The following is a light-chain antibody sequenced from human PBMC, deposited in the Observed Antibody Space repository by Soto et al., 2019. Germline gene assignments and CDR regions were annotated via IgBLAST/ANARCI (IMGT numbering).Light chain of an antibody. V-gene: IGKV1-5*03. J-gene: IGKJ2*03. Sequence: DIQMTQSPSTLSASVGDTVTITCRASQSLSYWLAWYQQKPGRAPKLLIHKASTLESGVPSRFSGSGSGTEFTLTISSLQPDDFATFYCQQYDRFPYSFGQGTKLEIK. CDR3: QQYDRFPYS. CDR2: KAS. CDR1: QSLSYW.